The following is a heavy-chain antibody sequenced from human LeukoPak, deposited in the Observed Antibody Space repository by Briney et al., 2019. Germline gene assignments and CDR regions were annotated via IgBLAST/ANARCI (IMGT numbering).Heavy chain of an antibody. CDR3: ARGSTVAARRVYYYYYLEV. CDR2: MDDRGST. D-gene: IGHD6-6*01. CDR1: GGSTTSAGYY. J-gene: IGHJ6*03. V-gene: IGHV4-31*03. Sequence: SQSPSLTSTVAGGSTTSAGYYCSWSRQHPGEWLGWIGYMDDRGSTYYNPSLKSRVTISVDTSKHQFSLRLSSVTAADAAVYYCARGSTVAARRVYYYYYLEVWGKGTTVTVSS.